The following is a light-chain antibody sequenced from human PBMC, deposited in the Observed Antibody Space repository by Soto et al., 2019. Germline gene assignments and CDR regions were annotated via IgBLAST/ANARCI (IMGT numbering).Light chain of an antibody. Sequence: EIVWTQSPGTLSLSPGERATLSCKASQSVSSSFLAWYQQKPGQAPRLLIYGASSRATGIPDRFSGSGSGTDFTRTISGMEPEDFAVYYCQQYGSSPWAFGQGTKVEIK. CDR2: GAS. J-gene: IGKJ1*01. V-gene: IGKV3-20*01. CDR1: QSVSSSF. CDR3: QQYGSSPWA.